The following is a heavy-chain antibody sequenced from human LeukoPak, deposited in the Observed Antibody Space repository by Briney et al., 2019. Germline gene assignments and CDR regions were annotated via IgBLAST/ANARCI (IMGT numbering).Heavy chain of an antibody. CDR2: ISGTGGST. D-gene: IGHD6-6*01. Sequence: PGGSLRLSCAASGFTFSSYALSWVRQTPGKGLEYVSTISGTGGSTYHADSVRGRFTISRDNSKNTLYLQMNSLRAEDTAVYYCAKDWHSSSPNWFDPWGQGTLVTVSS. CDR3: AKDWHSSSPNWFDP. V-gene: IGHV3-23*01. J-gene: IGHJ5*02. CDR1: GFTFSSYA.